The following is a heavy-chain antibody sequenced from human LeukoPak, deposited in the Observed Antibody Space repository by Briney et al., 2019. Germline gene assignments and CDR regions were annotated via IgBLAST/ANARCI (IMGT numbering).Heavy chain of an antibody. CDR2: INPSSGST. CDR1: GSTSTRYY. D-gene: IGHD6-13*01. Sequence: GASVKVSCKASGSTSTRYYIHWVRQAPGQGLDWMGMINPSSGSTRFAQMFQDRVTMTRDTSTSAVYMELSSLTSEDTAMYYCARTYSSSWSYCDSWGQGTLVTVSS. J-gene: IGHJ4*02. V-gene: IGHV1-46*01. CDR3: ARTYSSSWSYCDS.